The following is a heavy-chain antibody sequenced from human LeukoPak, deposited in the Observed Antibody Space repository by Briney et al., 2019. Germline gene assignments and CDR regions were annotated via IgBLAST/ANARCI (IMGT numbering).Heavy chain of an antibody. V-gene: IGHV4-4*07. Sequence: SETLSLTRTDSVGSIRSYYWSWIPQPAGKGREWIWRIYTSGSTNYNPSLKSRVTMSVDTSKNQFSLKLTSVTAADTAVYYCARDVVVPAAIRNWFDPWGQGTRVSV. J-gene: IGHJ5*02. CDR2: IYTSGST. CDR1: VGSIRSYY. D-gene: IGHD2-2*02. CDR3: ARDVVVPAAIRNWFDP.